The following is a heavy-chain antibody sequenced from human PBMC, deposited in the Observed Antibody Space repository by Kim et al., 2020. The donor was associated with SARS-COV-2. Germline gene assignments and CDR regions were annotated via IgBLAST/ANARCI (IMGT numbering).Heavy chain of an antibody. Sequence: PNGGGQTWTQKLKGRVTMTRDTSISTAYVELSRLRSDDTAVYYCARSWDYWGQGTLVTVSS. J-gene: IGHJ4*02. CDR2: PNGGGQ. V-gene: IGHV1-2*02. CDR3: ARSWDY.